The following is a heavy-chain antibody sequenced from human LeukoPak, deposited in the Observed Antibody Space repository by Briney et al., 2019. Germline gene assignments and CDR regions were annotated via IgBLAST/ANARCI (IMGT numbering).Heavy chain of an antibody. CDR2: ISYSGST. J-gene: IGHJ4*02. Sequence: ASETLSLTCTVSGGSISDYYWSWIRQPPGKGLEWIGYISYSGSTNYNPSLKSRVTISVDTSKNHFSLKLSSVTAADTAVYYCARDSSGYRLFDYWGQGTLVTVSS. CDR3: ARDSSGYRLFDY. V-gene: IGHV4-59*01. CDR1: GGSISDYY. D-gene: IGHD3-22*01.